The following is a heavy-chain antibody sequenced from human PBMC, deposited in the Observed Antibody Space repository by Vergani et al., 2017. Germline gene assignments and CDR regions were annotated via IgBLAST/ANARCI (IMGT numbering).Heavy chain of an antibody. V-gene: IGHV3-30*02. J-gene: IGHJ4*02. Sequence: QVQLVESGGGVVQPGGSLRLSCAASGFIFSNYDIHWVRQAPGKGLEWVAVIRFDGSNKYYADSVKGRFTISRDNSKNTLYLQMNSLRAEDTAVYYCAKDGREVRGVVIEDPGYWGQGTLVTVSS. CDR1: GFIFSNYD. CDR2: IRFDGSNK. CDR3: AKDGREVRGVVIEDPGY. D-gene: IGHD3-10*01.